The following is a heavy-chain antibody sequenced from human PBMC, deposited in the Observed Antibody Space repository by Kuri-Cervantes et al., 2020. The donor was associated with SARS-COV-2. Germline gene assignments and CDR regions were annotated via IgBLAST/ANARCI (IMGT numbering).Heavy chain of an antibody. D-gene: IGHD3-22*01. CDR1: GGSFSGYY. CDR3: ARRVVSGMDI. CDR2: TNHSGST. J-gene: IGHJ6*02. V-gene: IGHV4-34*01. Sequence: ESLKISCAVYGGSFSGYYWSWIRQPPGKGLEWIGETNHSGSTNYNPSLKSRVTISVDTSKNQFSLKLSSVTAADTAVYYCARRVVSGMDIWGQGTTVTVSS.